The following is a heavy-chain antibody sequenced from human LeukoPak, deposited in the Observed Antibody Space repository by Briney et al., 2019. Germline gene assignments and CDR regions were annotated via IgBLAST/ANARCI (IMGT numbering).Heavy chain of an antibody. J-gene: IGHJ6*02. CDR2: ITTDGGGT. D-gene: IGHD2-8*02. CDR1: GFPFSSYP. CDR3: TRVQAGRSGLMDV. V-gene: IGHV3-64*01. Sequence: GRSLRLSCAASGFPFSSYPMHWVRQAPGKGLEYVSAITTDGGGTYYANSVEGRFTISRDNSKNTLYLQMGSLRPEDTALYYCTRVQAGRSGLMDVWGRGTTVTVSS.